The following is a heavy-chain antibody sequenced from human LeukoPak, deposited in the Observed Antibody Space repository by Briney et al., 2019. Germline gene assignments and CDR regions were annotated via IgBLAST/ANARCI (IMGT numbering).Heavy chain of an antibody. J-gene: IGHJ4*02. CDR1: GGSISSGSYY. CDR2: IYTSGST. CDR3: ARGSTPGGAAAGIDY. D-gene: IGHD6-13*01. V-gene: IGHV4-61*02. Sequence: SQTLSLTCTVSGGSISSGSYYWSWIRQPAGKGLEWIGRIYTSGSTNYSPSLKSRVTITVDTSKNQFSLKLSSVTATDTAVYYCARGSTPGGAAAGIDYWGQGTLVTVSS.